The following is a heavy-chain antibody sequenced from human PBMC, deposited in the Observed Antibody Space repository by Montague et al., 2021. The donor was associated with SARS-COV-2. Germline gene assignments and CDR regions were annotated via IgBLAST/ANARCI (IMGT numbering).Heavy chain of an antibody. CDR1: GFTLSSYW. V-gene: IGHV3-74*01. D-gene: IGHD6-13*01. Sequence: SLRLSCAASGFTLSSYWMHWVRQTPGKGLVWVSRVNGDGSTTAHADSVKGRFTISRDSAKNTLYLQMNSLRAEDTAVYYCARGYSSSWYNYFDPWGQGTLVTVSS. CDR2: VNGDGSTT. CDR3: ARGYSSSWYNYFDP. J-gene: IGHJ5*02.